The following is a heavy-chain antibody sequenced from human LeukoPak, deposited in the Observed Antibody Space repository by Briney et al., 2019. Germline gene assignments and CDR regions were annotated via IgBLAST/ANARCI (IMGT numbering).Heavy chain of an antibody. V-gene: IGHV4-4*02. Sequence: SETLSLTCAVSGGSISSSNWWSWVRQPPGRGLEWIGEIYHSGSTNYNPSLKSRVTISVDKSKNQFSLKLSSVTAADTAVYYCARVSSGATTVDYWGQGTLVTVSS. CDR1: GGSISSSNW. CDR2: IYHSGST. D-gene: IGHD1-26*01. CDR3: ARVSSGATTVDY. J-gene: IGHJ4*02.